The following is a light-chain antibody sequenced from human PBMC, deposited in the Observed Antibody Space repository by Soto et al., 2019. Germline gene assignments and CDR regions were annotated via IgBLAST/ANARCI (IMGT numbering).Light chain of an antibody. CDR1: QSVSSN. J-gene: IGKJ1*01. Sequence: EMVMTQSPATLSVSPGERATLSCRASQSVSSNLAWYQQKPGQAPRLLIYGASTRATGIPARFSGSGSGTEFTLTISSLQSEDFAVYYCQQYNNWVRTFGQGTKVEIK. CDR2: GAS. V-gene: IGKV3-15*01. CDR3: QQYNNWVRT.